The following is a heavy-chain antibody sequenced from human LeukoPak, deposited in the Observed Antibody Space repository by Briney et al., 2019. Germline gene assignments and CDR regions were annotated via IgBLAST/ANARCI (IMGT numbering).Heavy chain of an antibody. Sequence: GGSLRLSCAASGFTFSSYWMSWVRQAPGKGLEWVANIKQDGSEKYYVDSVKGRFTISRDNAKNSLCLQMNSLRAEDTAVYYCARHMVRGVIPLDYWGQGTLVTVSS. CDR2: IKQDGSEK. V-gene: IGHV3-7*04. CDR3: ARHMVRGVIPLDY. D-gene: IGHD3-10*01. J-gene: IGHJ4*02. CDR1: GFTFSSYW.